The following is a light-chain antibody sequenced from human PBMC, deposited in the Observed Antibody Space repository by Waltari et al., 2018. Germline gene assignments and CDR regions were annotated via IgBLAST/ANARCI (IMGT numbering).Light chain of an antibody. J-gene: IGKJ1*01. CDR1: QSVSSN. CDR3: QQYKNWPPSPWT. V-gene: IGKV3-15*01. Sequence: EIVMTQSPATLSVSPGERATLSCRASQSVSSNLAWYQQKPGQAPRPLMYGASARATGIPARFSGSGAGTEFTLTISSLQSEDVAVYYCQQYKNWPPSPWTFGQGTKVEIK. CDR2: GAS.